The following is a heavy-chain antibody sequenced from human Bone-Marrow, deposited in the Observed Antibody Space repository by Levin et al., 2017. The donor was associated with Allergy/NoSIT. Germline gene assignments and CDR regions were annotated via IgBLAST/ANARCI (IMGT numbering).Heavy chain of an antibody. CDR3: AGHSGGWYGRGWFDP. D-gene: IGHD6-19*01. CDR1: GFAVSSNY. Sequence: GGSLRLSCAASGFAVSSNYMSWVRQAPGKGLEWVSVLYSDGRTYYADSVKGRFTISRDNPKNSLYLQMNSLRDEDTAVYYCAGHSGGWYGRGWFDPWGQGTLVTVSS. CDR2: LYSDGRT. J-gene: IGHJ5*02. V-gene: IGHV3-66*04.